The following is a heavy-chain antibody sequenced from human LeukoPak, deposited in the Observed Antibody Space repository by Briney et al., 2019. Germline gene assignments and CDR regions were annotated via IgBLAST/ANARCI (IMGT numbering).Heavy chain of an antibody. J-gene: IGHJ4*02. CDR2: IRYDGSNK. CDR3: AKDSSRYYDSSGFSLLIDY. V-gene: IGHV3-30*02. D-gene: IGHD3-22*01. CDR1: GFTFSGYG. Sequence: PGGSLRLSCAASGFTFSGYGMHWVRQAPGKGLEWVAFIRYDGSNKYYADSVKGRFTISRDNSKNTLLLQMNSLRAEDTAVYYCAKDSSRYYDSSGFSLLIDYWGQGTLVTVSS.